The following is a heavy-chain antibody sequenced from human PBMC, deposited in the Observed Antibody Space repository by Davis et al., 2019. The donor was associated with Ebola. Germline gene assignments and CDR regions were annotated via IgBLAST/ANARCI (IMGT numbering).Heavy chain of an antibody. CDR1: GYTFTDHF. D-gene: IGHD2-2*01. V-gene: IGHV1-3*01. CDR3: ARLSSTWSSLYGMDV. J-gene: IGHJ6*02. Sequence: ASVKVSCKASGYTFTDHFMHWVRQAPGQRLELMGWINAANGNAKYSQKFQGRVTITTDTSASTAYMDLSSLTSEDTAVYYCARLSSTWSSLYGMDVWGQGTTVTVS. CDR2: INAANGNA.